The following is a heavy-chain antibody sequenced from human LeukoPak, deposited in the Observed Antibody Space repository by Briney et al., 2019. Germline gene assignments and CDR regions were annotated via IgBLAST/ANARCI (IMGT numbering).Heavy chain of an antibody. J-gene: IGHJ4*02. Sequence: GGSLRLSCAASGFTFSSYAMSWVRQAPGKGLEWVSAISGSGGSTYYADSVKGRFTISRDNSKNTLYLQMSSLRAEDTAVYYCAKEKPGGVLWFGESFDYWGQGTLVTVSS. CDR3: AKEKPGGVLWFGESFDY. V-gene: IGHV3-23*01. D-gene: IGHD3-10*01. CDR1: GFTFSSYA. CDR2: ISGSGGST.